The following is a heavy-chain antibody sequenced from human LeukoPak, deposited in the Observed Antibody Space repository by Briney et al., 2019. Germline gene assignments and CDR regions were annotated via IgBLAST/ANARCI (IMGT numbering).Heavy chain of an antibody. Sequence: GGSLRLSCAASGFTFSSYWMHWVRQAPGKGLVWVSRINSDGSSTSYADSVKGRLTISRDNAKNTLYLQMNSLRAEDTAVYYCASFNQPYCSGGSCYSGYWGQGTLVTVSS. D-gene: IGHD2-15*01. V-gene: IGHV3-74*01. CDR3: ASFNQPYCSGGSCYSGY. J-gene: IGHJ4*02. CDR1: GFTFSSYW. CDR2: INSDGSST.